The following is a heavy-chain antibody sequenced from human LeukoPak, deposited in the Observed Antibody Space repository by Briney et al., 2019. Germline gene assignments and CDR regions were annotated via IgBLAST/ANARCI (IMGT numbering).Heavy chain of an antibody. CDR1: GYTFTGYY. D-gene: IGHD3-22*01. CDR2: IYPHSGGT. CDR3: ARGYYDSSDFEYFHH. V-gene: IGHV1-2*02. J-gene: IGHJ1*01. Sequence: ASVKVSCKASGYTFTGYYIHWVRQAPGQGLEWMGWIYPHSGGTDYAQKFQGRVTMTRDTSISTAFMELSRLTSDDTAVYYCARGYYDSSDFEYFHHWGQGTLVTVSS.